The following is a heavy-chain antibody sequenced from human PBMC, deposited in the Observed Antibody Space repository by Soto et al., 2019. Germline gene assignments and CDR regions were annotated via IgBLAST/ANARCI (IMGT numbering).Heavy chain of an antibody. CDR3: ARVPIDTYMIYWSDP. J-gene: IGHJ5*02. CDR1: VGSASSGDYY. D-gene: IGHD3-16*01. CDR2: IYFSGRT. V-gene: IGHV4-61*08. Sequence: SETLSLTCTFSVGSASSGDYYCTWIRQPPGKGLEWVGHIYFSGRTNYIPSLESRVTISLDTSKNQFSLKLTSVTAADTAVYYCARVPIDTYMIYWSDPWGQGTLVNVSS.